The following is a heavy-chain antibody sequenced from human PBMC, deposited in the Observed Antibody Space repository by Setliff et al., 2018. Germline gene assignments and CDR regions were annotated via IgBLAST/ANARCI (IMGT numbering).Heavy chain of an antibody. V-gene: IGHV1-18*01. J-gene: IGHJ6*02. CDR1: GYTFTSYG. CDR3: ARRVYYYGSGSGSGMDV. CDR2: ISAYNGNT. D-gene: IGHD3-10*01. Sequence: GASVKVSCKASGYTFTSYGISWVRQAPGQGLEWMGWISAYNGNTNYAQKLQGRVTMTTDTSTSTAYMELRSLRSDDTAVYYCARRVYYYGSGSGSGMDVWGQGTTVTVSS.